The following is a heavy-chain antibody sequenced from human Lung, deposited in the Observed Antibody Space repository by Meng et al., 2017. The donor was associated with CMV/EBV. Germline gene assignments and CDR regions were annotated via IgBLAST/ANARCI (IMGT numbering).Heavy chain of an antibody. CDR3: VKSSTWDCSGGVCHFDY. V-gene: IGHV3-9*01. D-gene: IGHD2-8*02. CDR1: GFNFDDYA. J-gene: IGHJ4*02. CDR2: INWNNAYI. Sequence: SCAASGFNFDDYAMHWVRQAPGRGLEWISYINWNNAYIGYADSVKGRFFISRDNARKSLYLQMNSLGPEDEALYLCVKSSTWDCSGGVCHFDYWXQGARVTVSS.